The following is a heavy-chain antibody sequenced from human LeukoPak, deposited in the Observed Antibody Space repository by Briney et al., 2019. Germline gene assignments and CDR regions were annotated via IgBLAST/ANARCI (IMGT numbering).Heavy chain of an antibody. J-gene: IGHJ4*02. Sequence: PGGSLRLSCAASGFTFDDYTMHWVRQAPGKGLEWVSLISWDGGSTYYADSVKGRFTISRDNSKNSLYLQMNSLRTEDTALYYCAKGIGGSYTYYFDYWGQGTLVTVSS. CDR1: GFTFDDYT. CDR2: ISWDGGST. V-gene: IGHV3-43*01. D-gene: IGHD1-26*01. CDR3: AKGIGGSYTYYFDY.